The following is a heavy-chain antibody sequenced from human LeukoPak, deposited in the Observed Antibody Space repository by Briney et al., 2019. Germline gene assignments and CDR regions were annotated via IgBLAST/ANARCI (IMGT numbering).Heavy chain of an antibody. J-gene: IGHJ4*02. CDR3: ARVVGVFDY. V-gene: IGHV4-34*01. CDR1: GGSFSGYY. D-gene: IGHD2-21*01. CDR2: INHSGST. Sequence: SETLSLTCAVYGGSFSGYYWSWIRQPPGKGLEWIGEINHSGSTNYNPSLTSRVTISVDTSKNQFSLKLSSVTAADTAVYYCARVVGVFDYWGQGTLVTVSS.